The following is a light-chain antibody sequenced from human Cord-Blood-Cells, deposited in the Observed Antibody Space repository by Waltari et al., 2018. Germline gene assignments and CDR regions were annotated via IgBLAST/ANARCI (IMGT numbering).Light chain of an antibody. Sequence: DIVMTQSPDSLAVSLGERATINCKSTQSVLYSSNNKSYLAWYQQKPGQPPKLLIYWASTRESGVPNRFSCSVSGTDFTLTISSLQAEYVAVYYCQQYYSTPRTFGQGTKVEIK. J-gene: IGKJ1*01. CDR3: QQYYSTPRT. V-gene: IGKV4-1*01. CDR1: QSVLYSSNNKSY. CDR2: WAS.